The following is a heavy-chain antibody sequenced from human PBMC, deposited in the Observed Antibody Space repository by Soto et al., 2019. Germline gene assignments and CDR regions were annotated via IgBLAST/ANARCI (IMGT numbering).Heavy chain of an antibody. CDR2: VSPGGDAS. V-gene: IGHV3-23*01. J-gene: IGHJ3*01. D-gene: IGHD1-1*01. CDR1: GFTFTSFV. Sequence: PGGSLRLSCAASGFTFTSFVMNWVRQAPGKGLEWVSTVSPGGDASHYTDSVKGRFTISRDNSRRTLHLQMGSLRDEDAAVYFCLRRARNAPTNWRAIDVWGQGTVVTVSS. CDR3: LRRARNAPTNWRAIDV.